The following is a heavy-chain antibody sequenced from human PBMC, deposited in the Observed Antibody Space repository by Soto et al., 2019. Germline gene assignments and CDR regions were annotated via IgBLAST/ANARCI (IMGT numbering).Heavy chain of an antibody. CDR2: MNPNSGNT. CDR3: ASCMYDYIWGSYRYTECDAYDI. Sequence: ASVKVSCKASGYTFTSYDINWVRQATGQGLEWMGWMNPNSGNTGYAQKFQGRVTMTRNTSISTAYMELSSLRSEDTAVYYCASCMYDYIWGSYRYTECDAYDIWGQGTMVTVSS. V-gene: IGHV1-8*01. D-gene: IGHD3-16*02. J-gene: IGHJ3*02. CDR1: GYTFTSYD.